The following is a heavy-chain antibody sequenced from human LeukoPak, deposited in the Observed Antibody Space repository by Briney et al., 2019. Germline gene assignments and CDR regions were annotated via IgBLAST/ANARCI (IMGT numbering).Heavy chain of an antibody. J-gene: IGHJ6*03. CDR1: GGSFSGYY. V-gene: IGHV4-34*01. Sequence: SETLSLTCAFCGGSFSGYYWSWIRQPPGKGLEWIGEINHSGSTNYNPSLKSRVTISVDTSKNQFFLKPSSVTAADTAVYYCARGRVWIQLWSVGSYYMDVWGKGTTVTVSS. CDR2: INHSGST. D-gene: IGHD5-18*01. CDR3: ARGRVWIQLWSVGSYYMDV.